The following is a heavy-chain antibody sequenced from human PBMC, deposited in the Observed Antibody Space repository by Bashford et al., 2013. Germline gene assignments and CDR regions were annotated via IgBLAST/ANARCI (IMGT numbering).Heavy chain of an antibody. J-gene: IGHJ4*02. Sequence: WVRQMPGKGLEWVGRIKTKTNNYATAYAASVKGRFTISRDDSKNTAYLQMDSLKTEDTAVYYCTRWVTTYFDYWGQGTLVTVSS. D-gene: IGHD4-17*01. CDR3: TRWVTTYFDY. V-gene: IGHV3-73*01. CDR2: IKTKTNNYAT.